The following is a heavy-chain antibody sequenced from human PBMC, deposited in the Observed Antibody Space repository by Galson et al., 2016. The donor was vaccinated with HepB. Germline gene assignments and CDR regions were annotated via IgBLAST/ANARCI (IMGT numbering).Heavy chain of an antibody. CDR2: ISSRSSTQ. Sequence: SLRLSCAASGFIFNSYSMNWVRQAPGKGLEWVSYISSRSSTQYYADSVKGRFTISRDNVQNSLYLHMNSVRAEDTAVYYCARDCDYICYTEASGFDFWGQGTLVTVSS. CDR1: GFIFNSYS. CDR3: ARDCDYICYTEASGFDF. V-gene: IGHV3-48*01. D-gene: IGHD2-8*01. J-gene: IGHJ4*02.